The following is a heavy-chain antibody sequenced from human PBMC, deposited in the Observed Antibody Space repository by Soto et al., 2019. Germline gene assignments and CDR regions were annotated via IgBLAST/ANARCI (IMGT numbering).Heavy chain of an antibody. Sequence: GGSLRLSCAASGFTFSDYSMNWVRQAPGKGLEWLSSITSTGSYIYYADSVKGRFTISRDNAGSSLFLQMNSLRAEDTAMYYCARGGGGYGMDVWGQGTTVTVSS. V-gene: IGHV3-21*01. CDR2: ITSTGSYI. CDR1: GFTFSDYS. J-gene: IGHJ6*02. D-gene: IGHD3-10*01. CDR3: ARGGGGYGMDV.